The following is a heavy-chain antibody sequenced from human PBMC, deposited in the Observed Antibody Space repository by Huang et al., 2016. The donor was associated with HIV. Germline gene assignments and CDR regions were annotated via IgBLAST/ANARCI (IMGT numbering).Heavy chain of an antibody. CDR1: GESLVTYY. CDR2: VNDGDYI. J-gene: IGHJ5*02. D-gene: IGHD1-1*01. V-gene: IGHV4-34*01. Sequence: QVQLQQWGAGLLKPSETLALTCAVYGESLVTYYWAWIRRPPGKGLQWIGEVNDGDYIHYNPSLESRVTISVDTSRNQVSLTLTSMTAADTATYYCSRRFRLAATRKWFDPWGQGTLVIVSS. CDR3: SRRFRLAATRKWFDP.